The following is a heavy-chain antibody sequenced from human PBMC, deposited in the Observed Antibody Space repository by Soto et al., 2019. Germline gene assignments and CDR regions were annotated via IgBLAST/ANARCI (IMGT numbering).Heavy chain of an antibody. J-gene: IGHJ6*02. Sequence: PSETLSLTCTVSGGSISSYYWSWIRQPAGKGLEWIGRIYTSGSTNYNPSLKSRVTMSVDTSKNQFSLKLSSVTAADTAVYYCARDGGAAAPYYYYYDGMDVWGQGTTVTVSS. CDR1: GGSISSYY. CDR3: ARDGGAAAPYYYYYDGMDV. CDR2: IYTSGST. V-gene: IGHV4-4*07. D-gene: IGHD6-13*01.